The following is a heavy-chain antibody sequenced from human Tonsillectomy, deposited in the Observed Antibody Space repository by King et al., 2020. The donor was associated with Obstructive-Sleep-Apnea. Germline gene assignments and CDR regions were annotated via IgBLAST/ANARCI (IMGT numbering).Heavy chain of an antibody. CDR3: ATQAGTYYDSSGYYDY. CDR1: GGSISSGGYY. J-gene: IGHJ4*02. Sequence: VQLQESGPGLVKPSQTLSLTCTVSGGSISSGGYYWSWIRQHPGKGLEWIWYIYYSGSTYYNPSLKSRVTISLDTSKNQFSLKLSSVTAADTAVYYCATQAGTYYDSSGYYDYWGQGTLVTVSS. D-gene: IGHD3-22*01. V-gene: IGHV4-31*03. CDR2: IYYSGST.